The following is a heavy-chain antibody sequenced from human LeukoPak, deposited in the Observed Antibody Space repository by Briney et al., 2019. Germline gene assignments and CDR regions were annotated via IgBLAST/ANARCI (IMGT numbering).Heavy chain of an antibody. CDR2: ISSSGSTI. Sequence: GGSLRLSCAASGFTFSSYEMNWVRQAPGKGLEWVSYISSSGSTIYYADSVKGRFTISRDNAKNSLYLQMNSLRAEDTAVYYCARYGSGSWYYYYMDVWGKGTTVTISS. CDR1: GFTFSSYE. V-gene: IGHV3-48*03. J-gene: IGHJ6*03. D-gene: IGHD3-10*01. CDR3: ARYGSGSWYYYYMDV.